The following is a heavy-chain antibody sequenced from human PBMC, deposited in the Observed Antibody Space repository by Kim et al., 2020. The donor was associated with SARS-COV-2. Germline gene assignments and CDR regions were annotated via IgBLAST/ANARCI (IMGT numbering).Heavy chain of an antibody. D-gene: IGHD2-2*01. Sequence: GGSLRLSCAASGFNFSSYGMHWVRQAPGKGLEWVAVITYDGSNKYYADSVKGRFTISRDNSKNTLYLQMNSLRAEDTAVYYCAKDRNYIVVVPAASPIYFDYWGQGTLVTVSS. V-gene: IGHV3-30*18. CDR1: GFNFSSYG. CDR3: AKDRNYIVVVPAASPIYFDY. CDR2: ITYDGSNK. J-gene: IGHJ4*02.